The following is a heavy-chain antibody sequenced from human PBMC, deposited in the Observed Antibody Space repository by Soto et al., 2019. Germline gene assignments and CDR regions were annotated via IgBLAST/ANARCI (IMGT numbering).Heavy chain of an antibody. CDR3: ARDRIVTKPPAPYYLYYGVDV. J-gene: IGHJ6*02. D-gene: IGHD3-22*01. Sequence: XATLSLTCGVSNFSISSAYYWSCIRQPPGKGLEWIASVYHTGNTYFNPSLKSRVTISVDTSKNQFSLRLRSVTAEDTAIYYCARDRIVTKPPAPYYLYYGVDVWGQGTTVTSP. CDR2: VYHTGNT. V-gene: IGHV4-38-2*02. CDR1: NFSISSAYY.